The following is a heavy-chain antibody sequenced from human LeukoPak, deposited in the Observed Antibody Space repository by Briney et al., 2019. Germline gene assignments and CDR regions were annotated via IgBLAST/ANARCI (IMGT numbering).Heavy chain of an antibody. D-gene: IGHD6-13*01. J-gene: IGHJ5*02. V-gene: IGHV4-59*01. CDR2: IYYSGST. CDR1: GGSISSYY. CDR3: ARESRAQLYR. Sequence: PSETLSLTCTVSGGSISSYYWSWIRQPPGKGLEWIGYIYYSGSTNYNPSLKSRVTISVDTSKNQFSLKLSSVTAADTAVYYCARESRAQLYRWGQGTLVTVSS.